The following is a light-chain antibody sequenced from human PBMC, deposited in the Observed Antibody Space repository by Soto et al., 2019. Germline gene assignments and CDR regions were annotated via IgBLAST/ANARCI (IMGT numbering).Light chain of an antibody. V-gene: IGLV1-40*01. CDR1: SSNIGAGHD. Sequence: QSVLTQPPSVSGAPGQRVTISCTGSSSNIGAGHDVHWYHQLPGTAPKLLIYINNNRPSGVPDRFSGSKSGTSASLVITGLQAEDEADYYCQSYDSSLSGSVFGTGTKVTVL. CDR3: QSYDSSLSGSV. J-gene: IGLJ1*01. CDR2: INN.